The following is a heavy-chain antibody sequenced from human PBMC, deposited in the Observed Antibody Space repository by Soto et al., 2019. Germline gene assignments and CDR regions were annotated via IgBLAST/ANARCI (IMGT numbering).Heavy chain of an antibody. D-gene: IGHD3-10*01. CDR2: IYYSGST. V-gene: IGHV4-59*01. CDR1: GGSISSYY. J-gene: IGHJ6*02. Sequence: SETLSLTCTVSGGSISSYYWSWIRQPPGKGLEWIGYIYYSGSTNYNPSLKSRVTISVDTSKNQFSLKLSSVTAADTAVYYCARDRRGSGSYGYYYGMHVWGQGTTVTVSS. CDR3: ARDRRGSGSYGYYYGMHV.